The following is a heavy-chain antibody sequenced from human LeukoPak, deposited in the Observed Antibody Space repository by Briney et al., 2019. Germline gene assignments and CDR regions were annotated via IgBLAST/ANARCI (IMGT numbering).Heavy chain of an antibody. CDR3: ARGWGSFEN. J-gene: IGHJ4*02. CDR1: GFSVITDY. D-gene: IGHD7-27*01. CDR2: LYSSGNT. V-gene: IGHV3-53*01. Sequence: PGGSLTLSCAASGFSVITDYMTWVRQAPGKGLEWVSTLYSSGNTYYADSVKGRFTVSRDNSKNTLFLEMSSLRAEDTAVYFCARGWGSFENWGQGTLVAVSS.